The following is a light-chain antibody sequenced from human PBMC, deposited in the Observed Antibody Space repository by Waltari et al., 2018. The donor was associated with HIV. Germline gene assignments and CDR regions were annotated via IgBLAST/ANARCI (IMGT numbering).Light chain of an antibody. V-gene: IGLV2-14*01. J-gene: IGLJ2*01. CDR2: EVT. CDR1: SSDVGNYNY. Sequence: QAALTQPASVSGSPGQSITISCTGTSSDVGNYNYVCWYQQHPGKAPKLLIYEVTNRPSGVSARFSGSKSGNTASLTISGLQAEDEADYYCSSFRSTTTSILFGGGTKLTVL. CDR3: SSFRSTTTSIL.